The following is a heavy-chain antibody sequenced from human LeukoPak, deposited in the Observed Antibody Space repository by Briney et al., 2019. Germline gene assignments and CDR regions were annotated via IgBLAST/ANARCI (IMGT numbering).Heavy chain of an antibody. CDR2: INPNSGGT. CDR1: GYTFTSYA. D-gene: IGHD2-21*02. V-gene: IGHV1-2*02. J-gene: IGHJ4*02. CDR3: AREAYCGGDCYSFSY. Sequence: ASVKVSCKASGYTFTSYAMNWVRQAPGQGLEWMGWINPNSGGTNYAQKFQGRVTMTRDTSISTAYMELSRLRSDDTAVYYCAREAYCGGDCYSFSYWGQGTLVTVSS.